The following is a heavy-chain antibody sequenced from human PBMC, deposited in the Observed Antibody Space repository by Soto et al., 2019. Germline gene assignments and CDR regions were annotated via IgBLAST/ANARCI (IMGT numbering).Heavy chain of an antibody. CDR1: GFTFGDYA. CDR3: TREPPITIFGVAHSGMYV. J-gene: IGHJ6*02. V-gene: IGHV3-49*03. D-gene: IGHD3-3*01. CDR2: IRRKAYGGTT. Sequence: GGSLRLSCTASGFTFGDYAMSWFRQAPGKGLEWVGFIRRKAYGGTTEYAASVKGRFTISRDDSKSIAYLQMNSLKTEDTAVYYCTREPPITIFGVAHSGMYVWGQGTTVTVSS.